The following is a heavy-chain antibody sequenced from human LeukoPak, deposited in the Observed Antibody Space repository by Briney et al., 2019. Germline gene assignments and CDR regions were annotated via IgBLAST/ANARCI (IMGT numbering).Heavy chain of an antibody. D-gene: IGHD1-26*01. J-gene: IGHJ6*03. V-gene: IGHV3-23*01. CDR1: GFTFSSYA. CDR3: ARDPYSGSYGGTYYYFMDV. Sequence: PGGSLRLSCAASGFTFSSYAMSWVRQAPGKGLEWVSAISGSGGSTYYADSVKGRFTISRDNARNSLYLQMDSLTAEDTAVYYCARDPYSGSYGGTYYYFMDVWAKGPRSPSP. CDR2: ISGSGGST.